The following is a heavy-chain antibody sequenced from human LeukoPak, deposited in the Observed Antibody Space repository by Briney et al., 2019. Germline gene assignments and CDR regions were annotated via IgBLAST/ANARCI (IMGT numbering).Heavy chain of an antibody. CDR1: GGTFSSYA. CDR2: IIPIFGTA. D-gene: IGHD3-22*01. V-gene: IGHV1-69*05. CDR3: AREAYYDSSGYYSGWFDP. J-gene: IGHJ5*02. Sequence: SVKVSCKASGGTFSSYAISWVRQAPGQGLEWMGGIIPIFGTANYARKFQGRVTITTDESTSTAYMELSSLRSEDTAVYYCAREAYYDSSGYYSGWFDPWGQGTLVTVSS.